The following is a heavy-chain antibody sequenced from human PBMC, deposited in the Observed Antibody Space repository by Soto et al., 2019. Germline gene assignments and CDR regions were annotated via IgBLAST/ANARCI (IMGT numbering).Heavy chain of an antibody. CDR1: GFTFSSYA. CDR2: ISGSGGST. Sequence: EVQLLESGGGLVQPGGSLRLSCAASGFTFSSYAMSWVRQAPGKGLEWVSAISGSGGSTYYADSVKGRFTISRDNSKNTLYLQMNSLRAEDTAVYYCAKDIAARPGEDYYYYGMDVWGQGTTVTVSS. D-gene: IGHD6-6*01. CDR3: AKDIAARPGEDYYYYGMDV. J-gene: IGHJ6*02. V-gene: IGHV3-23*01.